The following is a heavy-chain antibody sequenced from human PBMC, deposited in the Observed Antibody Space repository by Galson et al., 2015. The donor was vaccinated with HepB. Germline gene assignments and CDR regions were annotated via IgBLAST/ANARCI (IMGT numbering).Heavy chain of an antibody. CDR3: ARPPSPKNWNDVGWFDP. V-gene: IGHV1-69*04. CDR1: GGTFSSYA. D-gene: IGHD1-1*01. J-gene: IGHJ5*02. CDR2: IIPILGIA. Sequence: SVKVSCKASGGTFSSYAISWVRQAPGQGLEWMGRIIPILGIANYAQKFQGRVTITADKSTSTAYMELSSLRSEDTAVYYCARPPSPKNWNDVGWFDPWGQGTLVTVPS.